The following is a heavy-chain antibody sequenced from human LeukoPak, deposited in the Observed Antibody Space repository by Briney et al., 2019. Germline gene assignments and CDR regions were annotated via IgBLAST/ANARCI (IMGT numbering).Heavy chain of an antibody. Sequence: ASVKVSCKASGYTFTGYYIHWVRQAPGQGLEWMGWINPNSGGTTYAQKFRGRVTMTRDTSINTAYMELTRLTSDDTALYYCARADHGNNWFDPWGQGTLVTVSS. J-gene: IGHJ5*02. V-gene: IGHV1-2*02. CDR2: INPNSGGT. CDR3: ARADHGNNWFDP. D-gene: IGHD1-14*01. CDR1: GYTFTGYY.